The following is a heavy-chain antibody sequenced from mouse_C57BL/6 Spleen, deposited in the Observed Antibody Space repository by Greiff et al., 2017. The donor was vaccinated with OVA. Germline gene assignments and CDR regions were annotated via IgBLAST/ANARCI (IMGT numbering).Heavy chain of an antibody. D-gene: IGHD1-1*01. J-gene: IGHJ2*01. CDR3: ARDEGYYGSST. V-gene: IGHV3-6*01. Sequence: EVQLVESGPGLVKPSQSLSLTCSVTGYSITSGYYWNWIRQFPGNKLEWMGYISYDGSNNYNPSLKNRISITRDTSKNQFFLKLNSVTTEDTATYYCARDEGYYGSSTWGQGTTLTVSS. CDR1: GYSITSGYY. CDR2: ISYDGSN.